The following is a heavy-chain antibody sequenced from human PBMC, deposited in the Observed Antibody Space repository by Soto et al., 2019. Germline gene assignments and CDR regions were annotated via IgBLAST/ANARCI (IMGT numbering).Heavy chain of an antibody. V-gene: IGHV1-69*13. J-gene: IGHJ6*02. Sequence: SVKVSCKASGGTFSSYTISWVRQAPGQGLEWMGGIIPIFGTANYAQKFQGRVTITADESTSTAYMELSSLRSEDTAVYYCARAVEPYYYYYGMDVWGQGTTVTVSS. CDR2: IIPIFGTA. CDR1: GGTFSSYT. D-gene: IGHD1-26*01. CDR3: ARAVEPYYYYYGMDV.